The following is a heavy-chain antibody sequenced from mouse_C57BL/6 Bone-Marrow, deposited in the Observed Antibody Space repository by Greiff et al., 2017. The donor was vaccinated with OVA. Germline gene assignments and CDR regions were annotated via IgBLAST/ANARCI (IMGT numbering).Heavy chain of an antibody. CDR2: IYPGDGDT. CDR1: GYAFSSSW. J-gene: IGHJ3*01. CDR3: ARAVAYYWFAY. Sequence: QVQLQQSGPELVKPGDSVKISCKASGYAFSSSWLNWVKQRPGKGLEWIGRIYPGDGDTNYNGKVKGKATLTADKSSSTAYMQLSSLTSEDSAVYYGARAVAYYWFAYWGQGTLVTVSA. V-gene: IGHV1-82*01. D-gene: IGHD1-1*01.